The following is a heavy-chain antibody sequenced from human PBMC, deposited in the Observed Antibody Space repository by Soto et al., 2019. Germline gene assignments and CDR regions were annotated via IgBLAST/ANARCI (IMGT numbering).Heavy chain of an antibody. CDR3: AKASDSSGYYYEGRLYYYYYYGMDV. CDR2: ISYDGSNK. CDR1: GFTFSSYG. J-gene: IGHJ6*02. D-gene: IGHD3-22*01. Sequence: GGSLRLSCAASGFTFSSYGMHWVRQAPGKGLEWVAVISYDGSNKYYADSVKGRFTISRDNSKNTLYLQMNSLRAEDTAVYYCAKASDSSGYYYEGRLYYYYYYGMDVWGQGTTVTVSS. V-gene: IGHV3-30*18.